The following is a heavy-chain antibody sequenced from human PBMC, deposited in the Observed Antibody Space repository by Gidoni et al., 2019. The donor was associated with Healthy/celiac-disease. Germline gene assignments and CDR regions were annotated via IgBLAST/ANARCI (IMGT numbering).Heavy chain of an antibody. Sequence: QVQLQQWGAGLLNPSETLSHTCAVSGGSFSGYYWSWIRQPPGKGLEWIGEIKHSGSTNYNPSLKSRVTISVDTSKNQFSLKLSSVTAADTAVYYCARAGSSSWYPYYYGMDVWGQGTTVTVSS. CDR1: GGSFSGYY. J-gene: IGHJ6*02. CDR2: IKHSGST. D-gene: IGHD6-13*01. V-gene: IGHV4-34*01. CDR3: ARAGSSSWYPYYYGMDV.